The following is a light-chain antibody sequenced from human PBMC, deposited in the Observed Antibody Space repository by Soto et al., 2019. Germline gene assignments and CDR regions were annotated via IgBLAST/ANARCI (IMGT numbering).Light chain of an antibody. CDR1: SSDVGDYNF. CDR3: SSYTGSSTNYV. J-gene: IGLJ1*01. V-gene: IGLV2-14*03. CDR2: DVS. Sequence: QSALTQPASVSGSPGQSITISCTGTSSDVGDYNFVSWYQLHPGKAPKLMIYDVSNRPSGVSNRFSGSKSGNTASLTISGLQAEDEADYYCSSYTGSSTNYVFGTGTKLTVL.